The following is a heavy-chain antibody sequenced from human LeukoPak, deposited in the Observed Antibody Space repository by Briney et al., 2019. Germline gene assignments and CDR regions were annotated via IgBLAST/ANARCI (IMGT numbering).Heavy chain of an antibody. D-gene: IGHD6-19*01. CDR3: ARVAEYSSGWYDPFDY. CDR1: GYSFTSYA. CDR2: INTNTGNP. Sequence: ASVKVSRKASGYSFTSYAMNWVRQASGQGLEWMGWINTNTGNPTYAQGFTGRCVFSLDTSVSTAYLQISSLKAEDTAVYSCARVAEYSSGWYDPFDYWGQGTLVTVSS. J-gene: IGHJ4*02. V-gene: IGHV7-4-1*02.